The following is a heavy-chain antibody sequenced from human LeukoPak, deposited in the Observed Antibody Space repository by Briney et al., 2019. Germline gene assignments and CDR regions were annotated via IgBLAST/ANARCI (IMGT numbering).Heavy chain of an antibody. J-gene: IGHJ4*02. Sequence: SETLSLTCAVYGGSFSGYYWSWIRQPPGKGLEWIGEINHSGSTNYNPSLKSRVTISVDTSKNQFSLNLSSVTAADTAVYYCARAGDSSSWYYFDYWGQGTLVTVSS. D-gene: IGHD6-13*01. CDR3: ARAGDSSSWYYFDY. CDR1: GGSFSGYY. V-gene: IGHV4-34*01. CDR2: INHSGST.